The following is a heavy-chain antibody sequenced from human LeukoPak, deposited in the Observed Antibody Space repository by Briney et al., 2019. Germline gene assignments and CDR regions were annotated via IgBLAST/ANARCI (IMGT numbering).Heavy chain of an antibody. CDR1: GYTFTDYY. CDR3: ATGESYTTSFDY. Sequence: ASVKISCKVPGYTFTDYYMHWVQQAPGKGLEWMGLVDPEDGETIYAEKFQGRVTITADTSTDTAYMELSSLRSEDMAVYYCATGESYTTSFDYWGQGTLVTVSS. D-gene: IGHD1-1*01. CDR2: VDPEDGET. V-gene: IGHV1-69-2*01. J-gene: IGHJ4*02.